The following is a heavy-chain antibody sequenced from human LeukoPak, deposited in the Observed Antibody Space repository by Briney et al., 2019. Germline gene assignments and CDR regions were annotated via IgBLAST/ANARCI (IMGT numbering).Heavy chain of an antibody. CDR3: AKPAYCSGGSCYSIGYFDY. V-gene: IGHV3-23*01. CDR2: INGNGGST. CDR1: ITLWWFS. D-gene: IGHD2-15*01. J-gene: IGHJ4*02. Sequence: GSPRLSCAGFWITLWWFSIGWVRQGPRKGPGVVSSINGNGGSTYYADSVKGRFTISRDNSKNTLYLQMNSLRAEDTAVYYCAKPAYCSGGSCYSIGYFDYWGQGTLVTVSS.